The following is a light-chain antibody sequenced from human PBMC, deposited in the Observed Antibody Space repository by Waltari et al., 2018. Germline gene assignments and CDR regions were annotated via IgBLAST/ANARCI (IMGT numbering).Light chain of an antibody. CDR2: NTY. V-gene: IGLV1-51*01. CDR1: RSKIGTGY. Sequence: QPVLTQPPSVSATPGHKVTISCYGSRSKIGTGYVFWYQQVPGTAPKLLIYNTYLRPSGLPDRFPGPKSGTSATLDITGLQTTDEAHYCCGTWDTSLAAHVFGSGTEVTVL. J-gene: IGLJ1*01. CDR3: GTWDTSLAAHV.